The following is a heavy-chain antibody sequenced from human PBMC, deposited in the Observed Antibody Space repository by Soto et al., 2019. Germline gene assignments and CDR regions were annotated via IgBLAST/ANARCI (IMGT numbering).Heavy chain of an antibody. Sequence: QITLKESGPPLVRPTQTLTLTCTFSGFSLSTNGVGVAWIRQPPGKALEWLALIYWDDDNRYSPSLKSRLTITKDTSKNQVVLTMTDMDPVDTGTYYCALRDYYASASLTFDYWGQGTRVTVSS. D-gene: IGHD3-10*01. CDR1: GFSLSTNGVG. J-gene: IGHJ4*02. V-gene: IGHV2-5*02. CDR2: IYWDDDN. CDR3: ALRDYYASASLTFDY.